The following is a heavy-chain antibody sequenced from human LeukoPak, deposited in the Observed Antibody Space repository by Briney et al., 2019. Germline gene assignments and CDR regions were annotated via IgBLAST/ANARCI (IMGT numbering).Heavy chain of an antibody. CDR3: ARDLVTVTKGFDI. D-gene: IGHD4-17*01. J-gene: IGHJ3*02. CDR2: ISYIGST. CDR1: DDSFSSHY. V-gene: IGHV4-59*11. Sequence: SETLSLTCAVSDDSFSSHYWTWIRQPHGEGLEWMGYISYIGSTNYNPSLKSRVTISIDTSKNQFSLKLSSVTAADTAVYYCARDLVTVTKGFDIWGQGTMVSVSS.